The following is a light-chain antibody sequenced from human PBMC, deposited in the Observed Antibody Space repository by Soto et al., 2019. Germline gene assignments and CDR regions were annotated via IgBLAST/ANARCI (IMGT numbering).Light chain of an antibody. CDR2: EVS. V-gene: IGLV2-14*01. CDR3: SSYTSSSTWV. J-gene: IGLJ3*02. CDR1: SSDVGGYNY. Sequence: QSALTQPASVSGSPGQSITISCTGTSSDVGGYNYVSWYQQHPGKAPKLMIYEVSNRPSGVPDRFSGSKSGNTASLTISGLQAEDEADYYCSSYTSSSTWVFGGGTKLTAL.